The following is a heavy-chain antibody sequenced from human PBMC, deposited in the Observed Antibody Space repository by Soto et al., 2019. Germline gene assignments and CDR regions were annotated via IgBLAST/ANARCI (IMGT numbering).Heavy chain of an antibody. J-gene: IGHJ4*02. Sequence: QVHLVQSGAEVKKPGASVKVSCKASGYTFTSYGITWVRQAPGQGLVWMGWISAHNGNTDYAQKLQGRVIVTRDTSTSTACMEMRRLRSDDTAVYYCARGRYGDYWGQGALVNVSS. CDR1: GYTFTSYG. D-gene: IGHD1-1*01. V-gene: IGHV1-18*01. CDR3: ARGRYGDY. CDR2: ISAHNGNT.